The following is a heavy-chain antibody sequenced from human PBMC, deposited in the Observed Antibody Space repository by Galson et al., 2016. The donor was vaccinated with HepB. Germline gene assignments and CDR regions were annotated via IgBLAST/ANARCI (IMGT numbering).Heavy chain of an antibody. CDR1: GGSVSSTRYY. V-gene: IGHV4-61*01. D-gene: IGHD6-19*01. CDR3: ATEMRASNSGLDS. Sequence: ETLSLTCNVSGGSVSSTRYYWTWIRQPPGGGLEWIGYIFYSANTNYNPSLRSRVTMSVDPSKNQFSLKLSSVTAADTVVYYCATEMRASNSGLDSWGQGTLVTVTS. CDR2: IFYSANT. J-gene: IGHJ4*02.